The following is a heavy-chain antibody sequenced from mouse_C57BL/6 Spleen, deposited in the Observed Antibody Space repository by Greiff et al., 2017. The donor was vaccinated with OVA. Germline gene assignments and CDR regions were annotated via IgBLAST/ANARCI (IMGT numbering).Heavy chain of an antibody. V-gene: IGHV1-53*01. Sequence: VQLQQPGTELVKPGASVKLSCKASGYTFTSYWMHWVKQRPGQGLEWIGNINPSNGGTNYNEKFKSKATLTVDKSYSTAYMQLSSLTSEDSAVYYCARERATAQATFAYWGQGTLVTVSA. CDR3: ARERATAQATFAY. D-gene: IGHD3-2*02. CDR1: GYTFTSYW. J-gene: IGHJ3*01. CDR2: INPSNGGT.